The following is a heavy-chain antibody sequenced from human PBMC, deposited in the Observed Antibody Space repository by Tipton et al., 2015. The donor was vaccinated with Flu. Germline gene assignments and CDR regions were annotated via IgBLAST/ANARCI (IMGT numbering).Heavy chain of an antibody. D-gene: IGHD1-26*01. Sequence: LRLSCTVSGGSISSGSHYWSWIRQPAGRGLEWIGQLYTSGSTNYSPSLQSRVTMSVDTAKNQFSLKLSSVTAANTAVYYCARTRSGNYLDDAFDDWGQGTMVTVSS. J-gene: IGHJ3*01. CDR1: GGSISSGSHY. CDR3: ARTRSGNYLDDAFDD. V-gene: IGHV4-61*09. CDR2: LYTSGST.